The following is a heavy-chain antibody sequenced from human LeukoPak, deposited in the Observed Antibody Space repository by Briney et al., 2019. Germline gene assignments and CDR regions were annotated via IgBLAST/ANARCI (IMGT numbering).Heavy chain of an antibody. V-gene: IGHV1-69*05. Sequence: ASVKVSCKASGCTFTSYAISWVRQAPGQGLEWMGGIIPIFGTANSAQKFQGRVTITTDESTSTAYMELSSLRSEDTAVYYCAMDTVVTLSLPYYYMDVWGKGTTVTVS. CDR2: IIPIFGTA. CDR1: GCTFTSYA. D-gene: IGHD4-23*01. J-gene: IGHJ6*03. CDR3: AMDTVVTLSLPYYYMDV.